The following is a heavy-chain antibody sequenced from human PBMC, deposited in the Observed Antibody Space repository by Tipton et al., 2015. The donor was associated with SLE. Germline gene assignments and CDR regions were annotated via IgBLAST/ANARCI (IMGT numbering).Heavy chain of an antibody. CDR3: ARPMASY. CDR1: GVSFSSGNW. D-gene: IGHD3-10*01. CDR2: IYDSESI. J-gene: IGHJ4*02. Sequence: TLSLTCAVSGVSFSSGNWWSCVRQAPGKGLESIGEIYDSESINYNPSLKNRGTISVDTSSNRFSLRLSSLTAADTTVFYCARPMASYWGPGTLVTVPS. V-gene: IGHV4-4*02.